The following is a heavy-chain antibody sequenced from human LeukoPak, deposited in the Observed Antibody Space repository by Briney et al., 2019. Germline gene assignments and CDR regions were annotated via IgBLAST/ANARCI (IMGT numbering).Heavy chain of an antibody. V-gene: IGHV4-34*01. J-gene: IGHJ4*02. Sequence: PSETLSLTCAVYGGSFSGYYWSWIHQPPGKGLEWIGEINHSGSTNYNPSLKSRVTISVDTSKNQFSLKLSSVTAADTAVYYCARGNLYYVWGSYRSLHFDYWGQGTLVTVSS. CDR1: GGSFSGYY. D-gene: IGHD3-16*02. CDR3: ARGNLYYVWGSYRSLHFDY. CDR2: INHSGST.